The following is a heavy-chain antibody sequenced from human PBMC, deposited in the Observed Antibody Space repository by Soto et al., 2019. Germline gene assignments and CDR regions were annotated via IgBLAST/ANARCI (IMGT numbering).Heavy chain of an antibody. D-gene: IGHD2-21*02. J-gene: IGHJ6*02. Sequence: EVPVVESGGGLVQPGRSLRLSCAASGFSFDDYAMHWVRQAPGKGLEWVSGISWNSGTIGYADSVKGRFTISRDNAKNSLYLQMNSLRAEDTALYYCAKSPGGTANGMGVWGQGTTVTVSS. CDR1: GFSFDDYA. CDR3: AKSPGGTANGMGV. V-gene: IGHV3-9*01. CDR2: ISWNSGTI.